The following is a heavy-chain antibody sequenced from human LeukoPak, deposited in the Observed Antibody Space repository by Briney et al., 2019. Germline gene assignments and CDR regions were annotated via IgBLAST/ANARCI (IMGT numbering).Heavy chain of an antibody. J-gene: IGHJ4*02. CDR2: IYYSGST. CDR3: ARHGARWPKGGYDY. V-gene: IGHV4-39*01. D-gene: IGHD5-24*01. CDR1: GGSISSSSYY. Sequence: SETLSLTCTVSGGSISSSSYYWGWIRQPPGKGLEWIGSIYYSGSTYYNPSLKSRVTISVDTSKNQFSLELSSVTAADTAVYYCARHGARWPKGGYDYWGQGTLVTVSS.